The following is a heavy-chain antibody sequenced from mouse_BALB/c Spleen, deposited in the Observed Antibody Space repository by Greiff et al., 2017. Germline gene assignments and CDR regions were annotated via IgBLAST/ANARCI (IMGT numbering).Heavy chain of an antibody. D-gene: IGHD1-1*01. CDR3: ARGFTTGDY. CDR2: IDPSDSNT. J-gene: IGHJ2*01. V-gene: IGHV1-69*02. Sequence: QVQLQQPGAELVKPGASVKLSCTASGYTFTSYCMHWVKQRPGQGLEWIGEIDPSDSNTNYNPKFKGKATLTVDKSSSTAYMQLSSLTSEDSAVNYSARGFTTGDYWGQGTTLTVSS. CDR1: GYTFTSYC.